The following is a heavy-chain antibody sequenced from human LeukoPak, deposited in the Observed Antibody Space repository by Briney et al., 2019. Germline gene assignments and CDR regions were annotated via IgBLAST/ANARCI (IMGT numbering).Heavy chain of an antibody. D-gene: IGHD6-6*01. CDR2: INPNGGGT. Sequence: ASVKVSCKASGYTFTSYDINWVRQAPGQGLEWMGWINPNGGGTNYAQKFQGRVTMTRDTSVTTAYMELSRLRSDDTAVYYCARYIAARPFDYWGQGTLVTVSS. CDR3: ARYIAARPFDY. J-gene: IGHJ4*02. V-gene: IGHV1-2*02. CDR1: GYTFTSYD.